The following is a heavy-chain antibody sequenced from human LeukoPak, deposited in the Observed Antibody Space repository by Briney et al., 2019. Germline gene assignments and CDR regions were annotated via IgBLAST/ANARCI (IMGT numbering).Heavy chain of an antibody. J-gene: IGHJ4*02. CDR2: INHSGST. CDR3: ARGRTQNYDYVWGSYRLGYYFDY. CDR1: GGSFSGYY. D-gene: IGHD3-16*02. V-gene: IGHV4-34*01. Sequence: SETLSLTCAVYGGSFSGYYWSWIRRPPGKGLEWIGEINHSGSTYYNPSLKSRVTISVDTSKNQFSLKLSSVTAADTAVYYCARGRTQNYDYVWGSYRLGYYFDYWGQGTLVTVSS.